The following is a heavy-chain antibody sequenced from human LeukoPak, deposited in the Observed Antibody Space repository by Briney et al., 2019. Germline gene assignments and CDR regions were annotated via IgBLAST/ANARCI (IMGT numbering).Heavy chain of an antibody. CDR1: GXSFTSYW. D-gene: IGHD3-22*01. J-gene: IGHJ3*02. CDR2: IYPGDSDT. Sequence: PGESLKISFKGSGXSFTSYWIGWVRQMPGKGLEWMGIIYPGDSDTRYSASFQGQVTISADKSISTAYLQWSSLKAPDTAMYCCARPNYYDSSGYYGDAFDIWGRGTMVTVSS. CDR3: ARPNYYDSSGYYGDAFDI. V-gene: IGHV5-51*01.